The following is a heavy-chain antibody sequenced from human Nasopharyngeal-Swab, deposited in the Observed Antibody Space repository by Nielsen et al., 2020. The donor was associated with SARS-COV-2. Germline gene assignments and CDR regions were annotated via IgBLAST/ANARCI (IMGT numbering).Heavy chain of an antibody. V-gene: IGHV3-48*02. CDR3: ARDRWRLRFGELLGRYYYGMDV. J-gene: IGHJ6*02. D-gene: IGHD3-10*01. CDR2: ISSTSSTI. Sequence: VRQAPGKGLEWVSYISSTSSTIYSADSAKGRFTISRDNAKNSLYLQMNSLRDEDTAVYYCARDRWRLRFGELLGRYYYGMDVWGQGTTVTVSS.